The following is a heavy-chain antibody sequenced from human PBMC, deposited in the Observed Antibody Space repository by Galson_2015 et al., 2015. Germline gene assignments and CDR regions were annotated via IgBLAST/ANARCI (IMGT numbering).Heavy chain of an antibody. CDR1: GGSFSGYY. Sequence: ETLSLTCAVYGGSFSGYYWSWIRQPPGKGLEWIGEINHSGSTNYNPSLKSRVTISVDTSKNQFSLKLSFVTAADTAVYYCARGPRAYSNYYYYGMDVWGQGTTVTVSS. CDR3: ARGPRAYSNYYYYGMDV. CDR2: INHSGST. D-gene: IGHD4-11*01. J-gene: IGHJ6*02. V-gene: IGHV4-34*01.